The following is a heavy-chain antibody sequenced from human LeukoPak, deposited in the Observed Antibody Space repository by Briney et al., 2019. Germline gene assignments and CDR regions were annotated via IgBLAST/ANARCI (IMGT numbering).Heavy chain of an antibody. CDR2: ISSNGGST. D-gene: IGHD5-18*01. CDR1: GFTFSSYA. V-gene: IGHV3-64*04. J-gene: IGHJ4*02. Sequence: GGSLRLSCSASGFTFSSYAMHWVRQAPGKGLEYVSAISSNGGSTYYADSVKGRFTISRDNAKNSLYLQMNSLRAEDTAVYYCAREDTAMVVIDYWGQGTLVTVSS. CDR3: AREDTAMVVIDY.